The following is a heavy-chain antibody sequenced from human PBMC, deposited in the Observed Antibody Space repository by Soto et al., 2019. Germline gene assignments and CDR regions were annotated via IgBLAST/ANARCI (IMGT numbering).Heavy chain of an antibody. CDR1: GDPISRYH. CDR2: VHNGGST. CDR3: TGDRNNRVWYKY. D-gene: IGHD6-19*01. V-gene: IGHV4-59*01. J-gene: IGHJ4*02. Sequence: QVQLQESGPGLVKPSETLSLSCTVSGDPISRYHWSWIRQTPGKGLEWIGYVHNGGSTSYNPSLKSRVTISIDTSRKQFSLRLRSVTAADTAVYYCTGDRNNRVWYKYWGQGTLVTVSS.